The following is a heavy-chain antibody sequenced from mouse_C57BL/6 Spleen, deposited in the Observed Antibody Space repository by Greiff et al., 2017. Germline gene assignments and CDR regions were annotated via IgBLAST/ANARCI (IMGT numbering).Heavy chain of an antibody. CDR3: TRGGYSNYIDY. D-gene: IGHD2-5*01. CDR1: GFTFSSYA. Sequence: EVHLVESGEGLVKPGGSLKLSCAASGFTFSSYAMSWVRQTPEKRLEWVAYISSGGDYIYYADTVKGRFTISRDNARNTLYLQMSSLKSEDTAMYYCTRGGYSNYIDYWGQGTTLTVSS. J-gene: IGHJ2*01. CDR2: ISSGGDYI. V-gene: IGHV5-9-1*02.